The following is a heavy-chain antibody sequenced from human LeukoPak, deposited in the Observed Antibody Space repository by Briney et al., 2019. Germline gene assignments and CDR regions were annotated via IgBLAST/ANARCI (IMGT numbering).Heavy chain of an antibody. CDR3: ARQDYGGNSVQDV. D-gene: IGHD4-23*01. CDR2: IYYSGST. CDR1: GGSISSYY. J-gene: IGHJ6*02. V-gene: IGHV4-59*01. Sequence: SETLSLTCTVSGGSISSYYWSWIRQPPGKGLEWIGYIYYSGSTNYNPSLKSRVTISVDTSKNQFSLKLSSVTAADTAVYYCARQDYGGNSVQDVWGQGTTVTVSS.